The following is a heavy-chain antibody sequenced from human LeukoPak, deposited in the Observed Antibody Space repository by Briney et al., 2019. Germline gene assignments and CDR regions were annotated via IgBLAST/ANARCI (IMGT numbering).Heavy chain of an antibody. Sequence: PGGSLRLSCAASGFIFSSYAMSWVRQAPGKGLEWVSGISGSGGSTYYADSVKGRFTISRENSKNTLYLQKINLKVDDTAVYSCAKDSAACGYCGGGTCSFCGFDYWGQGTLVMASS. CDR1: GFIFSSYA. J-gene: IGHJ4*02. V-gene: IGHV3-23*01. D-gene: IGHD2-15*01. CDR3: AKDSAACGYCGGGTCSFCGFDY. CDR2: ISGSGGST.